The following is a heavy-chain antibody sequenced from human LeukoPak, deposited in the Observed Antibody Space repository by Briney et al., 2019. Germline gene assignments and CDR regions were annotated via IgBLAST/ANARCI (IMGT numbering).Heavy chain of an antibody. CDR2: ISGSGGST. CDR1: GFTLSSYA. J-gene: IGHJ4*02. CDR3: AKTKWELLLSPPSY. D-gene: IGHD1-26*01. Sequence: GGSLRLSCADSGFTLSSYAMIWVRQAPGKGLEWVSAISGSGGSTYYADSVKGRFTISRDNSKNTLYLQMNSLRAEDTAVYYCAKTKWELLLSPPSYWGQGTLVTVSS. V-gene: IGHV3-23*01.